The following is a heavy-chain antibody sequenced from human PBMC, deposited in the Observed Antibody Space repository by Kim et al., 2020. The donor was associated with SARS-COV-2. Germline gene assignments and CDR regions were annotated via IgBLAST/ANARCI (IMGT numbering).Heavy chain of an antibody. CDR3: ARHPVGGGDYGSEYFQH. V-gene: IGHV4-39*01. Sequence: LKSRVTISVDTSKNQFSLKLSSVTAADTAVYYCARHPVGGGDYGSEYFQHWGQGTLVTVSS. D-gene: IGHD4-17*01. J-gene: IGHJ1*01.